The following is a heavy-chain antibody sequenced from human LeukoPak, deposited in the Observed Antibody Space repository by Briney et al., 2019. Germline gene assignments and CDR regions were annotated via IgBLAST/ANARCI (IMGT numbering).Heavy chain of an antibody. D-gene: IGHD1-26*01. CDR2: VSGSGSNT. Sequence: GGSLRLSCTVSGFTFNSQPMAWVRRTPGKGLEWVSTVSGSGSNTYYADSVKGRFTVSRDNSKNTLYLQMNSLRADDTAVYYCAKDTPSGNYDAFDLWGQGTMVTVSS. CDR3: AKDTPSGNYDAFDL. J-gene: IGHJ3*01. CDR1: GFTFNSQP. V-gene: IGHV3-23*01.